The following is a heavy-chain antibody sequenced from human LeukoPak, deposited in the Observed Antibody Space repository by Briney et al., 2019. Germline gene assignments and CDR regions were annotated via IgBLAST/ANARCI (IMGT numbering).Heavy chain of an antibody. D-gene: IGHD3-3*01. CDR1: GFTFSSYW. CDR2: IKQDGSEK. Sequence: GGSLRLSCAASGFTFSSYWTTWVRQAPGKGLEWVANIKQDGSEKYYVDSVKGRFTISRDNAKNSLYLQMNSLRAEDTAVYYCARDESLGDFWSGYFDAFDIWGQGTMVTVSS. V-gene: IGHV3-7*01. J-gene: IGHJ3*02. CDR3: ARDESLGDFWSGYFDAFDI.